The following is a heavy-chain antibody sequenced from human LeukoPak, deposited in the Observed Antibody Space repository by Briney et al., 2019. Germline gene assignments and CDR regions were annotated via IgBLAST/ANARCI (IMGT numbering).Heavy chain of an antibody. J-gene: IGHJ3*02. CDR1: GYTLSELS. CDR2: FDVAETDT. D-gene: IGHD3-3*01. CDR3: ARDGLRTISDDAFDI. V-gene: IGHV1-24*01. Sequence: ASVKVSCKVSGYTLSELSMHWVRQSPGKGLEWMGGFDVAETDTIYAQKFQGRVTMTEDTSTDTAYMELNSLSSEDTAVYYCARDGLRTISDDAFDIWGQGTMVTVSS.